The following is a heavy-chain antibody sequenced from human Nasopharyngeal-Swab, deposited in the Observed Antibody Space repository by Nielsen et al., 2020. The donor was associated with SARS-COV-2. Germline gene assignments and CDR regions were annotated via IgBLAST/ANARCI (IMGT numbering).Heavy chain of an antibody. Sequence: GGSLRLSCKGSGYGFTSYWISWVRQMPGKGLEWMGRIDPSDSYTNYSPSFQGHVTISADKSISTAYLQWSSLKASDTAMYYCARHWSDPGNWFDPWGQGTLVTVSS. CDR1: GYGFTSYW. J-gene: IGHJ5*02. CDR2: IDPSDSYT. V-gene: IGHV5-10-1*01. CDR3: ARHWSDPGNWFDP.